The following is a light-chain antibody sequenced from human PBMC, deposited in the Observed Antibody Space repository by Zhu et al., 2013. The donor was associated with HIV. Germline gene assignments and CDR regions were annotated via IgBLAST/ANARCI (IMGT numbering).Light chain of an antibody. V-gene: IGKV1-5*01. Sequence: DIQMTQSPSILSASVGDRVTITCRASQDIVNWLAWHQQKPGKGPRAMIHDSTTLDTGVPPRFSGSGSGRQFTLTISSLQPDDFATYYCQQYYRYPYTFGQGTRL. CDR1: QDIVNW. J-gene: IGKJ2*01. CDR2: DST. CDR3: QQYYRYPYT.